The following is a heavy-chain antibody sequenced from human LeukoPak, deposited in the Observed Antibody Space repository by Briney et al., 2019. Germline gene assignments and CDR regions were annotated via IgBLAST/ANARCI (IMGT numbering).Heavy chain of an antibody. D-gene: IGHD3-9*01. CDR1: GYTLTELS. CDR2: FDPEDGET. J-gene: IGHJ3*02. V-gene: IGHV1-24*01. Sequence: GASVKVSCKVSGYTLTELSMHWVRQPPAKGLEWMGGFDPEDGETIYEQKFQGRVTITEDTPTDTAFMELSSLGSEDTAGYYCGAHDILTVAFDIWGQGTMVTVSS. CDR3: GAHDILTVAFDI.